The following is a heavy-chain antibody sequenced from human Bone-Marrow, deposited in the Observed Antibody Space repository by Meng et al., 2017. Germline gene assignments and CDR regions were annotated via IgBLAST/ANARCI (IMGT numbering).Heavy chain of an antibody. Sequence: ASVKVSCRASGYTFTSYGISWVRQAPGQGLEWMGWISAYNGNTNYAQKLQGRVTMTTDTSTSTAYMELRSLRSDDTAVYYCARGGTNLLRYFDWLGTYYYYGMDVWGQGTRVTVSS. J-gene: IGHJ6*02. D-gene: IGHD3-9*01. CDR3: ARGGTNLLRYFDWLGTYYYYGMDV. CDR2: ISAYNGNT. CDR1: GYTFTSYG. V-gene: IGHV1-18*01.